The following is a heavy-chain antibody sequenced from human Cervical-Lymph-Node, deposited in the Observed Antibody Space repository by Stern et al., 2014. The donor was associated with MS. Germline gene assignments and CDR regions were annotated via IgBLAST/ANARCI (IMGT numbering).Heavy chain of an antibody. D-gene: IGHD1-1*01. CDR3: ARPPPRRKWDDPNYGMDV. J-gene: IGHJ6*02. CDR1: GYTFTNNW. CDR2: IYPDDSDI. V-gene: IGHV5-51*03. Sequence: EVQLEESGAEVKKPGESLKISCKGSGYTFTNNWIAWVRQMPGKGLEWMGIIYPDDSDIRYSPSLQGQVTISADKSIRTAYLPWGSLKAADSAVYYGARPPPRRKWDDPNYGMDVWGQGTTVTVSS.